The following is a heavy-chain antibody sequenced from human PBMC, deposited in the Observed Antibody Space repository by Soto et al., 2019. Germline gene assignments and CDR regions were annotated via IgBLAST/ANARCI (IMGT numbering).Heavy chain of an antibody. CDR1: GFSFSTYN. J-gene: IGHJ4*02. V-gene: IGHV3-21*02. Sequence: EVQVVDSGGGLVKPGGSLRLSCATSGFSFSTYNMNWVRQAPGKGLEWVSSINGRRNSKYYTDSVKGRFAISRDNPKNSLYLQMDSLRVEDTAVYYCVREDGLVGSNSAFDYWGQGTLVTVSS. D-gene: IGHD1-26*01. CDR3: VREDGLVGSNSAFDY. CDR2: INGRRNSK.